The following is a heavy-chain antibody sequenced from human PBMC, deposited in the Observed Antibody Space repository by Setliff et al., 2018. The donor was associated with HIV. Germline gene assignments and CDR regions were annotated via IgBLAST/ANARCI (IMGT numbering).Heavy chain of an antibody. Sequence: SETLSLTCAVSGYSISSGYYRGWIRQPPGKGLEWIGSIYHSGSTYYNPSLKSRVTISVDTSKNQFSLKLSSVTAADTAVYYCARGSNPDSPGFIAYWYFDLWGRGTLVTVSS. CDR1: GYSISSGYY. V-gene: IGHV4-38-2*01. CDR3: ARGSNPDSPGFIAYWYFDL. CDR2: IYHSGST. D-gene: IGHD2-2*01. J-gene: IGHJ2*01.